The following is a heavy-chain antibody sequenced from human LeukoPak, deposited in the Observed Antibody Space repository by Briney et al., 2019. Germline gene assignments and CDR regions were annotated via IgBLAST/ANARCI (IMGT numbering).Heavy chain of an antibody. V-gene: IGHV3-15*01. CDR1: GFTFSNAW. D-gene: IGHD3-10*01. J-gene: IGHJ4*02. CDR3: TFRFGQYYFDY. Sequence: GGSLRLSCAASGFTFSNAWMSWVRQAPGKGLEWVGRIKSKTDGGTTDYAAPVKGRFTISRDDSKNTLYLQMNSLKTEDTAVYNCTFRFGQYYFDYWGQGTLVTVSS. CDR2: IKSKTDGGTT.